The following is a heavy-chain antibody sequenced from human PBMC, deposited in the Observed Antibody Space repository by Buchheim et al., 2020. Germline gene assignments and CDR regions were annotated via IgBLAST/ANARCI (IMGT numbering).Heavy chain of an antibody. CDR1: GFTFSSYG. CDR3: ARDLGSSRGSWYNYYYYYGMDV. CDR2: ISYDGSNK. V-gene: IGHV3-30*03. Sequence: QVQLVESGGGVVQPGRSLRLSCAASGFTFSSYGMHWVRQAPGKGLEWVAVISYDGSNKYYADSVKGRFTISRDNSKNTLYLQMNSLRAEDTAVYYCARDLGSSRGSWYNYYYYYGMDVWGQGTT. D-gene: IGHD6-13*01. J-gene: IGHJ6*02.